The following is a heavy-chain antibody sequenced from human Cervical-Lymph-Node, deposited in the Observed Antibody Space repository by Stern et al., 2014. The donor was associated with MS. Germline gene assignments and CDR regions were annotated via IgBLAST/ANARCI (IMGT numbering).Heavy chain of an antibody. Sequence: EVQLVESGAEVKLPGESLKISCQGSGYTFNNFWIGWVRQMPGKGLEWMGTIYPGDSDTRYSPSFKGQVSISVDRSSRVAYLQWRSLKASDTAIYYCARTRSSSWNWYFDVWGRGTQVAVYS. D-gene: IGHD2-2*01. J-gene: IGHJ2*01. CDR2: IYPGDSDT. CDR1: GYTFNNFW. V-gene: IGHV5-51*03. CDR3: ARTRSSSWNWYFDV.